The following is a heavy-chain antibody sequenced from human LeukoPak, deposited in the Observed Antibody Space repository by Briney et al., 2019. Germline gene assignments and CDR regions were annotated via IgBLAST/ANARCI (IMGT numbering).Heavy chain of an antibody. CDR3: ARGPWWLF. CDR2: IYHSGST. D-gene: IGHD3-22*01. J-gene: IGHJ4*02. Sequence: SETLSLTCAVSGYSISSGYYWGWIRQPPGKGLEWIGSIYHSGSTYYNPSLKSRVTISVDTSKDQFSLKLSSVTAADTAVYYCARGPWWLFWGQGTLVTVSS. V-gene: IGHV4-38-2*01. CDR1: GYSISSGYY.